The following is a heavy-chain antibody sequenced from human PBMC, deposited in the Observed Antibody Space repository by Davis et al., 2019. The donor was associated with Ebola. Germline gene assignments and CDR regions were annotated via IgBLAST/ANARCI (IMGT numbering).Heavy chain of an antibody. CDR1: GFTFSSYG. Sequence: GESLKISCAASGFTFSSYGMHWVRQAPGKGLEWVAVISYDGSNKYYADSVKGRFTISRDNSKNTLYLQMNSLRAEDTAVYFCARTYYYDSSGYRNAFDIWGQGTLVTVSS. CDR3: ARTYYYDSSGYRNAFDI. V-gene: IGHV3-30*03. J-gene: IGHJ3*02. D-gene: IGHD3-22*01. CDR2: ISYDGSNK.